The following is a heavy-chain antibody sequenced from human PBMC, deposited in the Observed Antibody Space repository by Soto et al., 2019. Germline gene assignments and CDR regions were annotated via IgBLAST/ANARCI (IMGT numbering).Heavy chain of an antibody. V-gene: IGHV2-5*02. CDR2: TYWDDEN. CDR1: GFLFSSSGVG. J-gene: IGHJ4*02. Sequence: QITLKESGPTLVEPTQTLTLTCTFSGFLFSSSGVGVGWIRQPPGKALEWLAFTYWDDENRYNPSLKSRLTVFKATADSLAGLLLTNMDPVDTATSYCAHRRGGYNWDDGYFDFWGQGILVTVSS. CDR3: AHRRGGYNWDDGYFDF. D-gene: IGHD1-20*01.